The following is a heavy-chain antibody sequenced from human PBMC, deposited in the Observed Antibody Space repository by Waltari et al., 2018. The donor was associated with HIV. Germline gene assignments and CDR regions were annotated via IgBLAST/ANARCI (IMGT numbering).Heavy chain of an antibody. V-gene: IGHV1-2*02. D-gene: IGHD3-22*01. CDR3: ARDSDDSSGYLYYFDY. Sequence: QAQLVQSGAAVKKLGVSVTVPCEASAYTSSGYYITWLRQATGQGLEWMGWINPNSGGTNYAQKFQGRVTMTRDTSISTAYMELSRLRSDDTAVYYCARDSDDSSGYLYYFDYWGQGTLVTVFS. CDR2: INPNSGGT. CDR1: AYTSSGYY. J-gene: IGHJ4*02.